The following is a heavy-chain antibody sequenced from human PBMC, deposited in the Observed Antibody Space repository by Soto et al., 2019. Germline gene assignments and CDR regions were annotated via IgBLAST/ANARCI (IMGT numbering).Heavy chain of an antibody. CDR2: ISASNGDT. D-gene: IGHD3-10*01. J-gene: IGHJ6*03. Sequence: QVQLVQSGAEVKKPGASVKVSCKASGYSFTSHGISWVRQAPGQGLEWMAWISASNGDTNYAQKFHGRVTVTPDTSTSTGYMELRSLRSEDTAVYYCARMVRGSNVDYYHYMDVWGKGTTVTVSS. CDR3: ARMVRGSNVDYYHYMDV. CDR1: GYSFTSHG. V-gene: IGHV1-18*01.